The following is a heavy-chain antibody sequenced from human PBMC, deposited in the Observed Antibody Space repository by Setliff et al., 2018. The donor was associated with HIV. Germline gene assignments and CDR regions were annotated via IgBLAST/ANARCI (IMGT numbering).Heavy chain of an antibody. V-gene: IGHV1-69*02. CDR1: RSTFNSHT. J-gene: IGHJ6*03. CDR2: IIPILGVA. CDR3: VRGVQSPPHYSYYYMDV. D-gene: IGHD3-3*01. Sequence: SVTVSCKASRSTFNSHTINWVRQAPGQGLDWMGRIIPILGVANYAQRFQGKVTITADKSKSTAYMELTSLRFDDTAMYYCVRGVQSPPHYSYYYMDVWGEGTMVTVS.